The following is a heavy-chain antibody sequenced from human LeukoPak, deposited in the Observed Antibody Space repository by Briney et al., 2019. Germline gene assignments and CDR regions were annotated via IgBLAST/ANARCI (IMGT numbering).Heavy chain of an antibody. D-gene: IGHD3-22*01. V-gene: IGHV3-23*01. CDR3: VKESQYFFDNRSPTYFDH. J-gene: IGHJ4*02. Sequence: GGSLRLSCAASGFTFSKYAMSWVRQAPGKGLKWISGISGSGGSTDYADSVKGRFTISRDNSNNSLYLLMNSLRAEDTATYYCVKESQYFFDNRSPTYFDHWGRGTLVTVSS. CDR1: GFTFSKYA. CDR2: ISGSGGST.